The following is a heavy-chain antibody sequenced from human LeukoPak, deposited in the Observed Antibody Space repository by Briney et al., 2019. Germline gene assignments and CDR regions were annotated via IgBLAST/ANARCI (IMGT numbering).Heavy chain of an antibody. CDR2: ISWNSGSI. D-gene: IGHD6-19*01. CDR3: AKDNRRHYTSGPNPDSLH. Sequence: GGSLRLSCAGSGFICNNYARHWVRQPPGKGLEWVSGISWNSGSIDYADSVKGRFTISRDNAKNSLYLQMNSLRVEDTAFYYCAKDNRRHYTSGPNPDSLHWGQGALVTVSS. V-gene: IGHV3-9*01. CDR1: GFICNNYA. J-gene: IGHJ4*02.